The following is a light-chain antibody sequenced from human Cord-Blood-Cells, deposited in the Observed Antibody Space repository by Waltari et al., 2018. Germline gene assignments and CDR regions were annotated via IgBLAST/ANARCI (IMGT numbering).Light chain of an antibody. Sequence: QSALTQPASVSGSPGQSITISCTGTSSDVGGYNYVSWYQQHPGKAPTLMIYDVSKQPSGVSNRFSGSKSGNTASLTISGLQAEDEADYYCSSYTSSSTVFGGGTKLTVL. CDR3: SSYTSSSTV. J-gene: IGLJ2*01. CDR2: DVS. V-gene: IGLV2-14*01. CDR1: SSDVGGYNY.